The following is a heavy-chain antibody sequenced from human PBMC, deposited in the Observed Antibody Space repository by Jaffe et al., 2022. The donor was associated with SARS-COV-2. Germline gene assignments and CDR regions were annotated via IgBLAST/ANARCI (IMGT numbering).Heavy chain of an antibody. CDR1: GYTFTSYY. Sequence: QVQLVQSGAEVKKPGASVKVSCKASGYTFTSYYMHWVRQAPGQGLEWMGIINPSGGSTSYAQKFQGRVTMTRDTSTSTVYMELSSLRSEDTAVYYCARDRIVTPSIAVAGPYGMDVWGQGTTVTVSS. J-gene: IGHJ6*02. D-gene: IGHD6-19*01. V-gene: IGHV1-46*01. CDR2: INPSGGST. CDR3: ARDRIVTPSIAVAGPYGMDV.